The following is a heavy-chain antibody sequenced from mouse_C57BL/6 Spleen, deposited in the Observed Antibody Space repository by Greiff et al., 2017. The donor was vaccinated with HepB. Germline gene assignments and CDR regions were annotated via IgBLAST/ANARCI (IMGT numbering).Heavy chain of an antibody. D-gene: IGHD2-4*01. J-gene: IGHJ2*01. CDR3: ARERIYYDYPYYFDY. V-gene: IGHV3-6*01. CDR2: ISYDGSN. Sequence: ESGPGLVKPSQSLSLTCSVTGYSITSGYYWNWIRQFPGNKLEWMGYISYDGSNNYNPSLKNRISITRDTSKNQFFLKLNSVTTEDTATYYCARERIYYDYPYYFDYWGQGTTLTVSS. CDR1: GYSITSGYY.